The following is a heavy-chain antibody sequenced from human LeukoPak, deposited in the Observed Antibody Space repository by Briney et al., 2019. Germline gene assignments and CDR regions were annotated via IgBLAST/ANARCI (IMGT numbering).Heavy chain of an antibody. Sequence: SETLSLTCAVYGGSFTIYSWTWIRQPPGKSLEWVGEISPSGNTQYNPSLKSRVTISLDASKSQFYLKLNSVTAADTAVYYCARGGLLWFGELNWFDPWGQGTLVTVSS. D-gene: IGHD3-10*01. CDR3: ARGGLLWFGELNWFDP. CDR1: GGSFTIYS. CDR2: ISPSGNT. J-gene: IGHJ5*02. V-gene: IGHV4-34*01.